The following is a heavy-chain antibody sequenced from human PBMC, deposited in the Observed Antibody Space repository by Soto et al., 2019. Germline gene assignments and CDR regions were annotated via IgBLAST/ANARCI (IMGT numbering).Heavy chain of an antibody. CDR3: ARDQVAKWAPGSAMVNYYYGMDA. Sequence: QVQLVQSGAEVKKPGASVKVSCKASGYTFTSYGISWVRQAPGQGLEWMGWISVYDGDTNYAQNFQGRVTMTTDTVTSTAYMEMRTLRSDDTAVYYCARDQVAKWAPGSAMVNYYYGMDAW. D-gene: IGHD5-18*01. V-gene: IGHV1-18*04. CDR1: GYTFTSYG. J-gene: IGHJ6*01. CDR2: ISVYDGDT.